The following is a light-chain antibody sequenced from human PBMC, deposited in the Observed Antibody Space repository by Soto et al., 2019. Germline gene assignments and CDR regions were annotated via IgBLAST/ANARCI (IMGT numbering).Light chain of an antibody. V-gene: IGKV3-15*01. J-gene: IGKJ4*01. CDR2: GAS. CDR1: QSVSSN. CDR3: QQYNNWPVT. Sequence: EIVITHSPATLSFSPVERATLSCRASQSVSSNLAWYQQKPGQAPRLLIYGASTRATGIPARFSGSGSGTEFTLTISSLQSEDFAVYYCQQYNNWPVTFGGGTKVDIK.